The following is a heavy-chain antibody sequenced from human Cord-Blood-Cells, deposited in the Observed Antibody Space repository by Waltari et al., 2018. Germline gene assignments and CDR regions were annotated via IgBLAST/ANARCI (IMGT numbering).Heavy chain of an antibody. CDR3: AKNARGRGYSGYDGAFDI. CDR1: GFTFSSYA. CDR2: TSGSGGST. D-gene: IGHD5-12*01. V-gene: IGHV3-23*01. J-gene: IGHJ3*02. Sequence: EVQLLESGGGLVQPGGSLRLSCAASGFTFSSYAMSWVRQAPGKGLEWVSATSGSGGSTYDADSVKGPFTISRDNSKNTLYLQMNSLRAEDTAVYYCAKNARGRGYSGYDGAFDIWGQGTMVTVSS.